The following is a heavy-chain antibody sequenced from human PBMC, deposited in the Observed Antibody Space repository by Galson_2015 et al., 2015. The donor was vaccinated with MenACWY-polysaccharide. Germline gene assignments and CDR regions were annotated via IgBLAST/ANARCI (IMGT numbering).Heavy chain of an antibody. CDR1: GDSVSSNSAA. Sequence: CAISGDSVSSNSAAWNWIRQSPSRGLEWLGRTYYRSKWYNDYAVSVKSRITINPDTSKNQFSLQLNSVTPEDTAVYYCARARQWLVTGWFDPWGQGTLVTVSS. J-gene: IGHJ5*02. D-gene: IGHD6-19*01. V-gene: IGHV6-1*01. CDR2: TYYRSKWYN. CDR3: ARARQWLVTGWFDP.